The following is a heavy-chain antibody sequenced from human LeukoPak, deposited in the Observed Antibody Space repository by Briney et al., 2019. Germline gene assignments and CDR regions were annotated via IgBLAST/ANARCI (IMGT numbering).Heavy chain of an antibody. Sequence: PSETLSLACTVSGGSISSGGYYWSWIRQHPGKGLEWIGYIYYSGSTYYNPSLKSRVTISVDTSKNQFSLKLSSVTAADTAVCYCARGPRKYVKGNIGAFDIWGQGTMVTVSS. CDR3: ARGPRKYVKGNIGAFDI. J-gene: IGHJ3*02. D-gene: IGHD1/OR15-1a*01. V-gene: IGHV4-31*03. CDR2: IYYSGST. CDR1: GGSISSGGYY.